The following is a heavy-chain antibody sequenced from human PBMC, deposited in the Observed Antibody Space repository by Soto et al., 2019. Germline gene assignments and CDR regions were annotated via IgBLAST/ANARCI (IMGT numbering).Heavy chain of an antibody. CDR1: GGIFSSNT. Sequence: QVYLVQSGAEVKKPGSSVKISCKASGGIFSSNTINWVRQAAGQGLEWMGGIIPLFGTANYAEKFQGRVTITADKSTKQEYMELTSLRSEDTAVYYCASKAACGGDCSDFDSWGQGTLVTVSS. V-gene: IGHV1-69*06. J-gene: IGHJ4*02. D-gene: IGHD2-21*02. CDR3: ASKAACGGDCSDFDS. CDR2: IIPLFGTA.